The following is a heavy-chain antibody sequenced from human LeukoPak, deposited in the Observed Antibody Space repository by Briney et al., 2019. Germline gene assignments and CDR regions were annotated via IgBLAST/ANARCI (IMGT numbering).Heavy chain of an antibody. Sequence: GASVTVSFKASGYTFTGYYMHWVRQAPGQGLEWMGWINPNSGGTNYAQKFQGRVTMTRDTSISTAYMELSRLRSDDTAVYYCARDGDSSGYYLAFDIWGQGTMVTVSS. J-gene: IGHJ3*02. V-gene: IGHV1-2*02. CDR3: ARDGDSSGYYLAFDI. CDR2: INPNSGGT. CDR1: GYTFTGYY. D-gene: IGHD3-22*01.